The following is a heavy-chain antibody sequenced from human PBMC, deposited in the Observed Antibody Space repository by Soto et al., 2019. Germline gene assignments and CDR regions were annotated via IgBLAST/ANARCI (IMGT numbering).Heavy chain of an antibody. D-gene: IGHD2-21*01. J-gene: IGHJ6*02. CDR2: INPSGGST. CDR3: ARDLYSSANYYYYGMDV. Sequence: ASVKVSCKASGYTFSDYYIHWVRQAPGQGLEWMGIINPSGGSTSYAQKFQGRVTMTRDTSTSTVYMELSSLRSEDTAVYYCARDLYSSANYYYYGMDVWGQGTTVTVSS. V-gene: IGHV1-46*01. CDR1: GYTFSDYY.